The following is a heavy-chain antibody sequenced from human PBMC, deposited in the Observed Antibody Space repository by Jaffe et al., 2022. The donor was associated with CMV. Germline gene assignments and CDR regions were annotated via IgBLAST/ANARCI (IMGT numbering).Heavy chain of an antibody. CDR1: GFTFSSYW. J-gene: IGHJ5*02. CDR3: ARDNRYCSGGSCWNWFDP. CDR2: INSDGSST. D-gene: IGHD2-15*01. V-gene: IGHV3-74*01. Sequence: EVQLVESGGGLVQPGGSLRLSCAASGFTFSSYWMHWVRQAPGKGLVWVSRINSDGSSTSYADSVKGRFTISRDNAKNTLYLQMNSLRAEDTAVYYCARDNRYCSGGSCWNWFDPWGQGTLVTVSS.